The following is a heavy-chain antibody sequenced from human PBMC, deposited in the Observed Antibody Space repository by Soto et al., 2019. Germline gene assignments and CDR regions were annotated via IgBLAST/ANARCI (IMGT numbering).Heavy chain of an antibody. J-gene: IGHJ4*02. V-gene: IGHV4-39*01. CDR3: ARHRLVVVPATNYFDY. CDR1: GGSITSGSNY. Sequence: PSETLSLTCTVSGGSITSGSNYWGWIRQPPGKGLEWIGSMYYSGSTYNNPSLRSRVTLSVDTSKNQFSLNLRSVTAADTAVYYCARHRLVVVPATNYFDYWGQGTLVTV. CDR2: MYYSGST. D-gene: IGHD2-15*01.